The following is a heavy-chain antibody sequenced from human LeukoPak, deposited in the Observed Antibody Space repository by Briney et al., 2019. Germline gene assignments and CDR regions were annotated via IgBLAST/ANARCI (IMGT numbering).Heavy chain of an antibody. J-gene: IGHJ6*02. CDR3: ARVASLDYYYYYGMDV. Sequence: GASVKVSCKASGYTFTSYGISWVQQAPGQGLEWMGWISAYSGNTNYAQKLQGRVTMTTDTSTSTAYMELRSLRSDDTAVYYCARVASLDYYYYYGMDVWGQGTTVTVSS. CDR1: GYTFTSYG. D-gene: IGHD3/OR15-3a*01. V-gene: IGHV1-18*01. CDR2: ISAYSGNT.